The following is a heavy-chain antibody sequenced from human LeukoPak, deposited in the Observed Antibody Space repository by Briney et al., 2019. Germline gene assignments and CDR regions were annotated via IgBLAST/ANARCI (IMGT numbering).Heavy chain of an antibody. Sequence: SETLSFTCTVSGGSLSSYYWSWIRQPAGKGLEWIGRIYTSGSTNYNPSLKSRVTMSVDTSKNQFSLKLSSVTAADTAVYYCARDYCSSTSCYPTQVAFDIWGQGTMVTVSS. J-gene: IGHJ3*02. V-gene: IGHV4-4*07. CDR2: IYTSGST. CDR1: GGSLSSYY. CDR3: ARDYCSSTSCYPTQVAFDI. D-gene: IGHD2-2*01.